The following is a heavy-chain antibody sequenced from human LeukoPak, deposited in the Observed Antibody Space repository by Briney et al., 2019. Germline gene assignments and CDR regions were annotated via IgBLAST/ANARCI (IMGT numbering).Heavy chain of an antibody. CDR1: GFTFSSYS. Sequence: GGSLRLSCAASGFTFSSYSMNWVRQAPGKGLEWVSYISSSSSTIYYADSVKGRFTISRDNAKNSLYLQMNSLRDEDTAVYYCARAYGYDFWSGYFSYWGQGTLVTVSS. CDR2: ISSSSSTI. D-gene: IGHD3-3*01. CDR3: ARAYGYDFWSGYFSY. J-gene: IGHJ4*02. V-gene: IGHV3-48*02.